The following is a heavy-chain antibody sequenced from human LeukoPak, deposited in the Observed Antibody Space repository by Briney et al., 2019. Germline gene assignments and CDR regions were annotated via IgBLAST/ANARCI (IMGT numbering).Heavy chain of an antibody. CDR3: ARETYCSSTSCYDGYYYYGMDV. Sequence: ASVTVSCTASGYTFTSYGISWVRQAPGQGLEWMGWISAYNGNTNYAQKLQGRVTMTTDTSTSTAYMELRSLRSDDTAVYYCARETYCSSTSCYDGYYYYGMDVWGQGTTVTVSS. D-gene: IGHD2-2*01. J-gene: IGHJ6*02. CDR1: GYTFTSYG. CDR2: ISAYNGNT. V-gene: IGHV1-18*01.